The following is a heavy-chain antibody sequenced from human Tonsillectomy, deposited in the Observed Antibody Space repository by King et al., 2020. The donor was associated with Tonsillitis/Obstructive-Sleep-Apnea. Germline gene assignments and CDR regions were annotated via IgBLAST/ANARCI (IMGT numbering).Heavy chain of an antibody. D-gene: IGHD1-26*01. CDR2: ITSYI. V-gene: IGHV3-21*01. Sequence: VQLVESGGGLVRPGGSLRLSCTASGFTFSSYSMSWVRHAPGKGLEWVSSITSYIYYAASVKGRFTISRDNAKNSLYLQMNSLRAEDTAVYYCARGRSSWESDFDYWGQGTLVTVSS. CDR3: ARGRSSWESDFDY. J-gene: IGHJ4*02. CDR1: GFTFSSYS.